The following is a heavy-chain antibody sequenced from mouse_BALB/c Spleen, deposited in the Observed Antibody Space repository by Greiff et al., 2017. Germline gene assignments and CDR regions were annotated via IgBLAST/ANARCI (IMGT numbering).Heavy chain of an antibody. J-gene: IGHJ3*01. Sequence: EVKLMESGPGLVKPSQSLSLTCSVTGYSITSGYYWNWIRQFPGNKLEWMGYISYDGSNNYNPSLKNRISITRDTSKNQFFLKLNSVTTEDTATYYCARGGITTGGFAYWGQGTLVTVSA. CDR3: ARGGITTGGFAY. CDR1: GYSITSGYY. V-gene: IGHV3-6*02. D-gene: IGHD2-4*01. CDR2: ISYDGSN.